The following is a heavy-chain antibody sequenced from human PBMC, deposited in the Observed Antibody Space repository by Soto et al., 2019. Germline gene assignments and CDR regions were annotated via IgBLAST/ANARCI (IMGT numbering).Heavy chain of an antibody. Sequence: SETLSLTCSVSGASIRSYYWHWIRQPPGKGLEWIGYVYTSDYTRYSSSLKSRVTISVDTSKSQFYLRLNSVTAADTAVYYCASPDGHPGDFFYYNGMDVWGQGTTVTVSS. V-gene: IGHV4-4*08. CDR2: VYTSDYT. CDR3: ASPDGHPGDFFYYNGMDV. J-gene: IGHJ6*02. CDR1: GASIRSYY. D-gene: IGHD3-10*01.